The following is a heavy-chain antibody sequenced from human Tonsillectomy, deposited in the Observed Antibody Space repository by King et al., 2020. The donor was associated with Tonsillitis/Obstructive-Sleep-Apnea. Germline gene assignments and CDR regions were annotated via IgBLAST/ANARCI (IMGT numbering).Heavy chain of an antibody. J-gene: IGHJ3*02. D-gene: IGHD3-10*01. CDR2: IYSGGST. CDR3: ASASIMVRGVGDAFDI. Sequence: QLVQSGGGLIQPGGSLRLSCAASGFTVSSNYMSWVRQAPGKGLEWVSVIYSGGSTYYADSVKGRFTISRDNSKNTLYLQMNSLRAEDTAVYYGASASIMVRGVGDAFDIWGQGTMVTVSS. CDR1: GFTVSSNY. V-gene: IGHV3-53*01.